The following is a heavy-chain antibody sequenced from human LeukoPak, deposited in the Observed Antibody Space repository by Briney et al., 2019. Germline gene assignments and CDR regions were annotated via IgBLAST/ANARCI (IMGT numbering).Heavy chain of an antibody. J-gene: IGHJ3*02. CDR2: IKQDGSEI. CDR1: GFTFSSYW. CDR3: AKDYRIAPGAFDI. D-gene: IGHD6-25*01. Sequence: GGSLRLSCAASGFTFSSYWMSWVRQVPGKGLEWVANIKQDGSEIYSVDSLKGRFTISRDNAKNSLYLQMHSLRVEDTAVYYCAKDYRIAPGAFDIWGQGTMVTVSS. V-gene: IGHV3-7*01.